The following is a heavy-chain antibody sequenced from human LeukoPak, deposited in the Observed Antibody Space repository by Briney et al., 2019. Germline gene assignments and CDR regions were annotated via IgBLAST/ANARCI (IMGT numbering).Heavy chain of an antibody. D-gene: IGHD4/OR15-4a*01. CDR2: ISGSGGST. CDR1: GFTFSDYY. J-gene: IGHJ4*02. CDR3: ARGYGAFDY. Sequence: PGGPLRLSCAASGFTFSDYYMSWIRQAPGKGLEWVSAISGSGGSTYYADSVKGRFTISRDNSKNTLYLQMNSLRAEDTAVYYCARGYGAFDYWGQGTLVTISS. V-gene: IGHV3-23*01.